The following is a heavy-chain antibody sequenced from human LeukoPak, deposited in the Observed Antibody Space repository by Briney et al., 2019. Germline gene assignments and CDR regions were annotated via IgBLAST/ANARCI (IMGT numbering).Heavy chain of an antibody. D-gene: IGHD1-26*01. Sequence: GESLQISCKGSGYSFTNYWIGWVRQMPGKGLEWVGIIYPSDSATKYSPSFQGQVTISADKSITTAYLQWSSLKASDTAMYYCARLAGNYYDLPIDYWGQGTLVTVSS. J-gene: IGHJ4*02. CDR3: ARLAGNYYDLPIDY. V-gene: IGHV5-51*01. CDR2: IYPSDSAT. CDR1: GYSFTNYW.